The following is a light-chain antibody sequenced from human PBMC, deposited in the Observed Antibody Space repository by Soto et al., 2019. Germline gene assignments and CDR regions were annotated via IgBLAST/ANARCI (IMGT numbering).Light chain of an antibody. CDR2: AAT. CDR3: QQSYSTFIT. J-gene: IGKJ3*01. CDR1: QSISTY. V-gene: IGKV1-39*01. Sequence: DIQVTQSPSSLSAAVGDRVTITCRASQSISTYLNWYQQKLGKAPKLLIYAATRLQSGVPSRLSGTGSGTDFTLTISSLQPEDFATYYCQQSYSTFITFGPGTKVDFK.